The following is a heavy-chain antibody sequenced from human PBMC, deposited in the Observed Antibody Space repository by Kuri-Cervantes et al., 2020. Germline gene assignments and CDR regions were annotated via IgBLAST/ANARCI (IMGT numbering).Heavy chain of an antibody. CDR1: GGSISSSSYY. CDR3: ARFRSTDDYGDYGTNPYYYYGMDV. CDR2: IYYSGST. J-gene: IGHJ6*02. V-gene: IGHV4-39*01. D-gene: IGHD4-17*01. Sequence: ESLKISCTVSGGSISSSSYYWGWIRQPPGKGLEWIGSIYYSGSTYYNPSLKSRVTISVDTSKNQFSLKLSSVTAADTAVYYCARFRSTDDYGDYGTNPYYYYGMDVWGQGTTVTVSS.